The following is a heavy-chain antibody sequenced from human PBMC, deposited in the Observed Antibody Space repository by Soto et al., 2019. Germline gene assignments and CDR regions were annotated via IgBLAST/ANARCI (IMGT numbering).Heavy chain of an antibody. Sequence: GGSLRLSCAASGFTFSSYAMSWVRPAPGKGLEWVSAISGSGVSTYYADSVKGRFTISRDNSKNTLYLQMNSLRAEDTAVYYYARDNGYSYGYTLDHWGQGTLVTVSS. J-gene: IGHJ4*02. V-gene: IGHV3-23*01. CDR2: ISGSGVST. CDR1: GFTFSSYA. D-gene: IGHD5-18*01. CDR3: ARDNGYSYGYTLDH.